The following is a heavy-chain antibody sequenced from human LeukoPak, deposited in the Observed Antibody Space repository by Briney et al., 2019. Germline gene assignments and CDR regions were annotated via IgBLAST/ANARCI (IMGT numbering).Heavy chain of an antibody. CDR2: INSDGSRT. CDR3: GRDLDFCGGGAY. J-gene: IGHJ4*02. Sequence: PGGSLRHSCAPSGFTFSIARMHFVRQAPGKGLVWVSRINSDGSRTTYADSVKGRFTISRDNAKNTLYLQMNSLRAEDTAVYYCGRDLDFCGGGAYWGQGTLVTVSS. V-gene: IGHV3-74*01. CDR1: GFTFSIAR. D-gene: IGHD2-21*01.